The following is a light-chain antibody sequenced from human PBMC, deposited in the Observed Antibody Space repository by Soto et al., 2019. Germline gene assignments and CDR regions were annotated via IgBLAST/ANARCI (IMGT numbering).Light chain of an antibody. CDR3: QQRYSAPLT. CDR2: AAS. CDR1: QSISNY. J-gene: IGKJ4*01. V-gene: IGKV1-39*01. Sequence: DIQLTQSPSSLSASVGDRVTITCRTSQSISNYLNWYQQKPGKVPKLLIYAASSLQSGVPSRFSGSGSGTDFTLTISSLQPEDFATYYCQQRYSAPLTFGRGTKVEIK.